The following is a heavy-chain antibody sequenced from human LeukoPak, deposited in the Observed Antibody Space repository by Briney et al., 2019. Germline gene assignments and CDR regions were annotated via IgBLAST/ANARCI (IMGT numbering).Heavy chain of an antibody. CDR3: ASDRWGCFDY. V-gene: IGHV4-39*01. Sequence: PSETLSLTCTVSGGSISSSSYYWGWIRQPPGKGLEWIGSIYYSGSTYYNPSLKSRVTISVDTSKNQFSLKLSSVTAADTAVYYCASDRWGCFDYWGQGTLVTVSS. CDR1: GGSISSSSYY. D-gene: IGHD7-27*01. CDR2: IYYSGST. J-gene: IGHJ4*02.